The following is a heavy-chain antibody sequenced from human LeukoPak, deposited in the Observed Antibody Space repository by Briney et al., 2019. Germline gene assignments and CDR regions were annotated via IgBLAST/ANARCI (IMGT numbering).Heavy chain of an antibody. J-gene: IGHJ4*02. CDR2: ISGSGGST. CDR1: GFTFSSYA. V-gene: IGHV3-23*01. Sequence: AGGSLRLSCAASGFTFSSYAMSWVRQAPGKGLEWVSAISGSGGSTYYADSVKGRFTISRDNSKNTLYLQMNSLRAEDTAVYYCAKAYETTYYYGSGAFDYWGQGTLVTVSS. CDR3: AKAYETTYYYGSGAFDY. D-gene: IGHD3-10*01.